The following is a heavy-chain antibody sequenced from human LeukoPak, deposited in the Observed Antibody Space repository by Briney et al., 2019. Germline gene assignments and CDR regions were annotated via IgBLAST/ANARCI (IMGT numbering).Heavy chain of an antibody. D-gene: IGHD2-21*01. CDR3: ARERQDTILHSGAFDI. CDR2: IASDGSHT. CDR1: GFTFSTYF. V-gene: IGHV3-30-3*01. J-gene: IGHJ3*02. Sequence: GGSLRLSCAASGFTFSTYFMHWDRQAPGKGLEWVADIASDGSHTFYVESVKGRFTISRDNSKNTLYLQMNRLRAEDTAVYFCARERQDTILHSGAFDIWGQGTMVTVSS.